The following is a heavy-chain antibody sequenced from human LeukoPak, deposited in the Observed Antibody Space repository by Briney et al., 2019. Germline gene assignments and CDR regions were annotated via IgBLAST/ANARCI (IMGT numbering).Heavy chain of an antibody. Sequence: PGGSLRLSCAASGFTFDDYAMQWVRQAPGKGLEWVSGISWNGGSIAYADSVKGRFTISRDNAKNSPYLQMNTLRAEDTALYYCAKAAGAHSSSWGYLDYWGQGTLVTVSS. D-gene: IGHD6-13*01. CDR2: ISWNGGSI. CDR3: AKAAGAHSSSWGYLDY. J-gene: IGHJ4*02. CDR1: GFTFDDYA. V-gene: IGHV3-9*01.